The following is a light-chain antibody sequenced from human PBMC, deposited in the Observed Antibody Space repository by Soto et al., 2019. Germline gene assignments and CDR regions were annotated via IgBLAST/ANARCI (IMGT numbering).Light chain of an antibody. J-gene: IGLJ2*01. CDR1: SSDIGTYSL. Sequence: QSALTQPASVSGSPGQSITISCTGTSSDIGTYSLVSWYQHHPRKAPKVMIYEGSKRPSGVSNRFSGSKSGNTASLTISGLQAEDEADYYCCSYAGSDTYVVFGGGTKLTVL. CDR2: EGS. V-gene: IGLV2-23*01. CDR3: CSYAGSDTYVV.